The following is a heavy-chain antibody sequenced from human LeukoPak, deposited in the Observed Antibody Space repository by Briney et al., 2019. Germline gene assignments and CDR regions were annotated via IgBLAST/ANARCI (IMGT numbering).Heavy chain of an antibody. CDR1: GFTFSSYN. V-gene: IGHV3-48*04. D-gene: IGHD5-18*01. J-gene: IGHJ4*02. Sequence: QPGGPLRLSCAASGFTFSSYNINWVRQAPGKGLEWISYISSSGGTIYYADSVKGRFTISKDNAKNSLYLQMNSLRVEDTAVYYCARENKMGYSYAADCWGQGTLVTVSS. CDR2: ISSSGGTI. CDR3: ARENKMGYSYAADC.